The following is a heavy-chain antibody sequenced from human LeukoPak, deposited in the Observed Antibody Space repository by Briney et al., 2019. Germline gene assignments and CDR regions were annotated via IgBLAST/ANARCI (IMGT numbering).Heavy chain of an antibody. CDR3: ARDPAWGAIDY. CDR2: MNEDGSGT. V-gene: IGHV3-7*01. Sequence: GGSLRLSCAVSGFSIRSSWMSWVRQTPGKGLERVADMNEDGSGTYYVDSVKGRFTVSRDNAKNSLYLQISSLRAEDTAVYYCARDPAWGAIDYWGQGTLVTVSS. J-gene: IGHJ4*02. CDR1: GFSIRSSW. D-gene: IGHD7-27*01.